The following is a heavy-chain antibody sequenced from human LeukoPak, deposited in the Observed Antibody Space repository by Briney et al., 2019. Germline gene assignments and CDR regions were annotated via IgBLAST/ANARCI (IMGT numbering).Heavy chain of an antibody. CDR3: ARDTHNLGYCSSTSCYSFDAFDI. CDR1: GYTFTNYY. Sequence: ASVKVSCKASGYTFTNYYIHWVRQAPGQGLEWMGWVSAYNGNTNYAQKLQGRVTMTTDTSTSTAYMELRSLRSDDTAVYYCARDTHNLGYCSSTSCYSFDAFDIWGQGTMVTVSS. D-gene: IGHD2-2*01. J-gene: IGHJ3*02. CDR2: VSAYNGNT. V-gene: IGHV1-18*04.